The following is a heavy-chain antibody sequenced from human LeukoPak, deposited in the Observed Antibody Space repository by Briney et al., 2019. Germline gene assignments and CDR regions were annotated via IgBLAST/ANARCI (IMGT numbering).Heavy chain of an antibody. Sequence: GGSLRLSCAASGFTFSNYAMNWVRQAPGKGLEFVSGISGSGGGTYYADSVKGRFTISRDNSKNTLYLHMNSLRAEDTAVYYCAKDRGTASDYYYYGMDVWGQGTTVTVSS. V-gene: IGHV3-23*01. CDR2: ISGSGGGT. D-gene: IGHD5-18*01. CDR3: AKDRGTASDYYYYGMDV. J-gene: IGHJ6*02. CDR1: GFTFSNYA.